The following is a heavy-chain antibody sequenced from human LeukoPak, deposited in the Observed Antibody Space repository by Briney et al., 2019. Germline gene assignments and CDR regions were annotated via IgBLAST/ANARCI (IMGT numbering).Heavy chain of an antibody. D-gene: IGHD2-2*01. Sequence: SETLSLTCAVYGGSFSGYYWSWIRQPPGKGLEWIGEINHSGSTNYNPSLKSRVTISVDTSKNQFSLKLSSVTAADTAVYYCARRPVAPAANFNVWGKGTTVTVSS. CDR2: INHSGST. V-gene: IGHV4-34*01. CDR1: GGSFSGYY. J-gene: IGHJ6*04. CDR3: ARRPVAPAANFNV.